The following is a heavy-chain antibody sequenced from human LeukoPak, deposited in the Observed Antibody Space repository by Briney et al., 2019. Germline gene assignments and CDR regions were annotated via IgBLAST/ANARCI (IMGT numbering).Heavy chain of an antibody. V-gene: IGHV4-59*01. D-gene: IGHD1-14*01. J-gene: IGHJ6*02. CDR1: GGSISSYY. CDR2: IYYSGST. CDR3: AGRTRYYYYYGMDV. Sequence: SETLSLTCIVSGGSISSYYWSWIRQPPGKGLEWIGYIYYSGSTSYNPSLKSRVTISVDTSKNQFSLKLSSVTAADTAVYYCAGRTRYYYYYGMDVWGQGTTVTVSS.